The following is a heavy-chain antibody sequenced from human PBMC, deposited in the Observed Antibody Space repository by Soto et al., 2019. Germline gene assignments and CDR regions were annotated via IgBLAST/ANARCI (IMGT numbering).Heavy chain of an antibody. CDR1: GYTFTGYY. CDR3: ARHSGYDYVFDY. D-gene: IGHD5-12*01. J-gene: IGHJ4*02. Sequence: ASVKVSCKASGYTFTGYYIHLVRQAPGQGLEWMGWINPNNGDTNYAQKFQGRVTMTRDTSTSTAYMELSSLTFDDTAVYYCARHSGYDYVFDYWGQGTLVTVSS. V-gene: IGHV1-2*02. CDR2: INPNNGDT.